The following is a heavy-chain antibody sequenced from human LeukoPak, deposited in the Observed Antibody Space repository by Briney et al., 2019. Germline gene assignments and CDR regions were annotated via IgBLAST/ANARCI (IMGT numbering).Heavy chain of an antibody. CDR2: ISTYSGNT. V-gene: IGHV1-18*01. CDR3: ARLNYDILTGYLFDS. Sequence: ASVKVSCKVSGYSFTSYGITWARQAPGQGLEWMGWISTYSGNTNYAQNLQARATMTTDTSTGTAYMELRSLRSDDAAVYYCARLNYDILTGYLFDSWGQGTLVTVSS. D-gene: IGHD3-9*01. J-gene: IGHJ5*01. CDR1: GYSFTSYG.